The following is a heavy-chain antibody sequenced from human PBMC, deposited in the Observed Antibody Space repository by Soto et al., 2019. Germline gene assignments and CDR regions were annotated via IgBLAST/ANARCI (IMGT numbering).Heavy chain of an antibody. CDR2: ISGYNGKT. Sequence: QVQLVQSGPEVKKPGASVKVSCKASGSTFRSFGVSWMRQSPGQGPEWMGWISGYNGKTKYAQKVQGRVTMTTDTTTNTVYRELRSVRSDYASVYYCARDKVVDDFVLGSLDFWGQGTVVTVSA. CDR3: ARDKVVDDFVLGSLDF. CDR1: GSTFRSFG. J-gene: IGHJ4*02. V-gene: IGHV1-18*04. D-gene: IGHD2-15*01.